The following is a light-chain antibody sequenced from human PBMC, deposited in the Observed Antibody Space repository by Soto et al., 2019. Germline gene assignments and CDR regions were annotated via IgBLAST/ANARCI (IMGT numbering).Light chain of an antibody. CDR1: SIDVGGYNY. CDR3: CSYTTSSTYV. J-gene: IGLJ1*01. V-gene: IGLV2-14*03. CDR2: DVS. Sequence: QSALTQPASVSGSPGQSIAISCTGTSIDVGGYNYVSWYQQHPGKAPKLMIYDVSNRPSAVSNRLSGSKSGNTSSLTISGRQAEAEADYYCCSYTTSSTYVFGTGTKLTVL.